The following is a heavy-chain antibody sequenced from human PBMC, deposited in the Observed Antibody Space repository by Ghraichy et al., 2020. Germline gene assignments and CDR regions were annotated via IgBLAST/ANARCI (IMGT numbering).Heavy chain of an antibody. J-gene: IGHJ4*02. V-gene: IGHV4-59*01. CDR2: IYYSGST. Sequence: SETLSLTCTVSGGSISTYSWSWIRQPPGKGLEWIGYIYYSGSTNYNPSLKSRVTISVDTSKNQFSLRLSSVTAADTAVYYCARDVGASLDYWGQGTLVTVSS. CDR1: GGSISTYS. CDR3: ARDVGASLDY. D-gene: IGHD1-26*01.